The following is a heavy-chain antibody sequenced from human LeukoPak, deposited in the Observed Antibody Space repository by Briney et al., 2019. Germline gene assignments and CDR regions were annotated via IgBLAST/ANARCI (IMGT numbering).Heavy chain of an antibody. D-gene: IGHD6-13*01. V-gene: IGHV4-4*07. Sequence: SETLSLTCTVSGGSVNSYYWSWIRQPAGKGLEWIGHIYASGSNDYNPSLKSRVSMSVDTSKNQFSLKLSSVTAADTAVYYCALVPKIWGQGTLVTVSS. CDR3: ALVPKI. CDR1: GGSVNSYY. J-gene: IGHJ4*02. CDR2: IYASGSN.